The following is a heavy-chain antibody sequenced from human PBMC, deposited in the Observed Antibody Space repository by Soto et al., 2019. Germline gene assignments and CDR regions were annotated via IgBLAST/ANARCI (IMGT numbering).Heavy chain of an antibody. Sequence: GGSLRLSCAASGFTFSAHYMDWVRQAPGKGLEWVARVRNKANSYTTEYAASVKGRFTVSRDDSRNSLYLQMNSLKTEDTAVYYCVRAGIITTPYFFDYWGQGTLVTVSS. CDR2: VRNKANSYTT. J-gene: IGHJ4*02. D-gene: IGHD1-20*01. CDR3: VRAGIITTPYFFDY. V-gene: IGHV3-72*01. CDR1: GFTFSAHY.